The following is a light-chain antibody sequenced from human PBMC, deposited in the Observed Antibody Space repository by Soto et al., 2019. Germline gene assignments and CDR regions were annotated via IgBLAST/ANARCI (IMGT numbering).Light chain of an antibody. CDR2: EVT. Sequence: QSALTQPPSASGSPGQSVTISCTGTSSDVGRYNFVSWYQQHPGKAPQLIIYEVTKRPSGVPERFSGSKSGNTASLTISGLQADDEADYYCSSYSTSSTGVFGTGTKLTVL. CDR1: SSDVGRYNF. CDR3: SSYSTSSTGV. J-gene: IGLJ1*01. V-gene: IGLV2-8*01.